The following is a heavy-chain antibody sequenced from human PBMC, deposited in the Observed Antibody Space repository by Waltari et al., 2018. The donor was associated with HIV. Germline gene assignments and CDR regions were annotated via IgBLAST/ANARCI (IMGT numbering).Heavy chain of an antibody. CDR2: ITPVLVGST. CDR1: GGNINDYA. CDR3: ARDHGGGAAAGGPPYQYYLDV. D-gene: IGHD3-16*01. J-gene: IGHJ6*02. V-gene: IGHV1-69*06. Sequence: QVRLVQSAAEVKESGSSVKVSCKASGGNINDYAFSWVRQAPGQGLEWMGGITPVLVGSTNYAQKFQDTVTITADTSTNTAYMALSSLRSDDTALYYCARDHGGGAAAGGPPYQYYLDVWGQGTSVTVSS.